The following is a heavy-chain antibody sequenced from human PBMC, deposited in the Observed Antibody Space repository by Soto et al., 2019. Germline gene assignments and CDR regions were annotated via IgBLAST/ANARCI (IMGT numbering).Heavy chain of an antibody. V-gene: IGHV1-69*13. Sequence: GASLKVSCKASGGTFSIYAISWVRQAPGQGLEWMGGIIPIFGTANYAQKFQGRVTITADESTSTAYMELSSLRSEDTAVYYCARSQDIVVLPAAIYWFDPWGQGTLVTVSS. J-gene: IGHJ5*02. CDR2: IIPIFGTA. CDR3: ARSQDIVVLPAAIYWFDP. D-gene: IGHD2-2*01. CDR1: GGTFSIYA.